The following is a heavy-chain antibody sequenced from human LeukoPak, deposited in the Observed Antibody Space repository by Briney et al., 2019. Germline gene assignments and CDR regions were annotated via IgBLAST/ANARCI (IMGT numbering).Heavy chain of an antibody. D-gene: IGHD1-26*01. CDR3: ARLADTTS. V-gene: IGHV5-51*01. CDR1: GYTFTDFW. CDR2: IYPGDSDT. J-gene: IGHJ5*02. Sequence: GESLKISCKGSGYTFTDFWIAWVRQMPGKGLEWMGIIYPGDSDTRYSPSFQGQVTISADKSTTTAYLQWSTLKTSDTAIYFCARLADTTSWGQGTLVTASS.